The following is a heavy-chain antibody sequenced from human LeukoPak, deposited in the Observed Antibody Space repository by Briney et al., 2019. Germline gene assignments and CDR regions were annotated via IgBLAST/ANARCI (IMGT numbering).Heavy chain of an antibody. D-gene: IGHD3-10*01. Sequence: SGGSLRLSCAASGFTFSNYWMSWVRQAPGKGLEWVANIRQDGSEIYYVDSVKGRFTISRDNAKNSLFLQMNSLRAEDTAVYYCARQPGGYYYYYYMDVWGKGTTVTVSS. CDR2: IRQDGSEI. CDR1: GFTFSNYW. J-gene: IGHJ6*03. V-gene: IGHV3-7*01. CDR3: ARQPGGYYYYYYMDV.